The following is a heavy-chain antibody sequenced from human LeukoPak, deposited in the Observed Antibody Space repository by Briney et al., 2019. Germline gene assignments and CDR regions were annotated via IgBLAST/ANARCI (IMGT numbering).Heavy chain of an antibody. D-gene: IGHD6-13*01. Sequence: SVKVSCKAAGGTFSSYAISWVRQAPGQGLEWMGGIIPIFGTANYAQKFQGRVTITADKSTSTAYMELSSLRSEDTAVYYCARAAAGTGYYFDYWGQGTLVTVSS. J-gene: IGHJ4*02. CDR2: IIPIFGTA. CDR1: GGTFSSYA. CDR3: ARAAAGTGYYFDY. V-gene: IGHV1-69*06.